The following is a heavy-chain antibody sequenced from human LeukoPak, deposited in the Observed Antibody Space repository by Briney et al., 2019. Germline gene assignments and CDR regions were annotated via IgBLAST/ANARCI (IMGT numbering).Heavy chain of an antibody. CDR1: GVSISSGGYY. D-gene: IGHD3-16*01. CDR3: ARDGGRYFDY. Sequence: PSETLSLTCTVSGVSISSGGYYWSWIRQHPGKGLEWVGYIYYSGSTYYNPSLKSRVTISVDTSKNQFSLKLSSVTAADTAVYYCARDGGRYFDYWGQGTLVTVSS. CDR2: IYYSGST. J-gene: IGHJ4*02. V-gene: IGHV4-31*03.